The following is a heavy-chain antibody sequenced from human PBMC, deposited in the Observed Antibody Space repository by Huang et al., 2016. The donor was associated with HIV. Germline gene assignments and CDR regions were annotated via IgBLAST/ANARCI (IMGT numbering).Heavy chain of an antibody. CDR1: GYTFFTYS. V-gene: IGHV1-18*01. Sequence: QVQLVQSGPEMKKPGASVNVSCTASGYTFFTYSISWGWQAPGQGLEWRGWASTYNGHTNYAQKFQGRLTLTTDVSTSSAYMELKNLRSDDTAVYYCARFRGPQVTLNWLDPWGQGTLVTVSS. CDR2: ASTYNGHT. D-gene: IGHD3-10*01. J-gene: IGHJ5*02. CDR3: ARFRGPQVTLNWLDP.